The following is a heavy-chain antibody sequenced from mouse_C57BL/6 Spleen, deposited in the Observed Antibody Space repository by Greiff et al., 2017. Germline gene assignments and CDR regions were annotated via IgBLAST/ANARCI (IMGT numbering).Heavy chain of an antibody. V-gene: IGHV1-59*01. CDR1: GYTFTSYW. J-gene: IGHJ3*01. CDR3: ASCDGHFAD. CDR2: IDPSDSYT. D-gene: IGHD3-1*01. Sequence: VQLQQPGAELVRPGTSVKLSCKASGYTFTSYWMNWVKQRPGQGLEWIGVIDPSDSYTNYNQKFKGKATLTVDTSSSTAYMQLSSLTSEDYAVYYCASCDGHFADWGKGTLVTVSA.